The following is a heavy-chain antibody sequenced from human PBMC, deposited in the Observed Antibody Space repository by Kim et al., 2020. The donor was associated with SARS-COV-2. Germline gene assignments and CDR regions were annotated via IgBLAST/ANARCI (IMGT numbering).Heavy chain of an antibody. D-gene: IGHD2-15*01. CDR2: T. CDR3: ARGWSATGIDP. V-gene: IGHV1-3*01. J-gene: IGHJ5*02. Sequence: TKYSRGFQGRVTITRETSASTVYMEMSSLKSEDTAIYYCARGWSATGIDPWGQGTLVTVSS.